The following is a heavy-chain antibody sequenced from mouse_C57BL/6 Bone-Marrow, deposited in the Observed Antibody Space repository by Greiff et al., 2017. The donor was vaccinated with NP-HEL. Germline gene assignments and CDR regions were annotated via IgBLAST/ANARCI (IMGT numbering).Heavy chain of an antibody. V-gene: IGHV1-61*01. CDR3: ARARGYYFDY. Sequence: VQLQQPGAGLVRPGSSVKLSCKASGYTFTSYWMDWVKQRPGQGLEWIGNIYPSDSETHYNQKFKDKATLTVDKSSSTAYMQLSSLTSEDSAVYYCARARGYYFDYWGQGTTLTVSS. CDR1: GYTFTSYW. J-gene: IGHJ2*01. CDR2: IYPSDSET.